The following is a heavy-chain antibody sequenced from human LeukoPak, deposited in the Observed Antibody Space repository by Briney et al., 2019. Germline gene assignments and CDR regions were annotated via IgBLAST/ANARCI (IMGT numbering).Heavy chain of an antibody. CDR2: IHSGGST. D-gene: IGHD6-19*01. Sequence: GGSPRLSCAASGFTVSSNYMSWVRQAPGKGLKWVSVIHSGGSTYYADSVKGRFTISRDNSKNTLYLQMNSLRAEDTAVYYCAREGMAVPGTLDYWGQGTLVTVSS. J-gene: IGHJ4*02. CDR3: AREGMAVPGTLDY. CDR1: GFTVSSNY. V-gene: IGHV3-66*01.